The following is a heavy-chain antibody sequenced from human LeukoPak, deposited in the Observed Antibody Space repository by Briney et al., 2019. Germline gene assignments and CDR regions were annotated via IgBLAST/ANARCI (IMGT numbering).Heavy chain of an antibody. CDR3: ARRIVGPSSGGDY. CDR2: ISSSGSTI. V-gene: IGHV3-11*04. D-gene: IGHD1-26*01. CDR1: GFTFNDYY. Sequence: TGGSLRLSCAASGFTFNDYYMSWIRQAPGKGLEWVSYISSSGSTIYYADSVQGRFTISRDNAKNSLYLQMNSLRVEDTAVYYCARRIVGPSSGGDYWGQGTPVTASS. J-gene: IGHJ4*02.